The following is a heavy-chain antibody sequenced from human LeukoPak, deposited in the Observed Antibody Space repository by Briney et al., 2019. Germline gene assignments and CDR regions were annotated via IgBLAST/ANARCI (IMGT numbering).Heavy chain of an antibody. D-gene: IGHD3-3*01. J-gene: IGHJ4*02. CDR2: IKQDGSEK. CDR3: ARSHYDFWSGYFDY. CDR1: GVTFSSYC. V-gene: IGHV3-7*01. Sequence: GGSLRLSCAASGVTFSSYCMTWVRQGPGKGLEWVANIKQDGSEKYYVDSVKGRFTISRDNAKNSLYLQMNSLRAEDTAVYYCARSHYDFWSGYFDYWGQGTLVTVSS.